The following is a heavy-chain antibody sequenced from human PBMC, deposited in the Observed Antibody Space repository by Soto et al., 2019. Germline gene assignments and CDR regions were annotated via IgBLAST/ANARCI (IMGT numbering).Heavy chain of an antibody. CDR2: IKQDGSEK. D-gene: IGHD6-13*01. J-gene: IGHJ6*03. Sequence: EVQLVESGGGLVQPGGSLRLSCAASGFTFSSYWMSWVRQAPGKGLEWVANIKQDGSEKYYVDSVKGRFTISRDNAKNSLYLQMNSLRAEDTAVYYCARDSPYSSSWYPYYYYYMDVWGKGTTVTVSS. V-gene: IGHV3-7*01. CDR3: ARDSPYSSSWYPYYYYYMDV. CDR1: GFTFSSYW.